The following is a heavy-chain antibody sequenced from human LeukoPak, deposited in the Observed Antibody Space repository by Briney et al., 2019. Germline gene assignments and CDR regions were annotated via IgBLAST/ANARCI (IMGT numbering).Heavy chain of an antibody. J-gene: IGHJ4*02. Sequence: GGSLRLSCAASGFTFSSYSMNWVRQAPGKGLEWVSAISGSGGSTYYADSVKGRFTISRDNSKNTLYLQMNSLRAEDTAVYYCAKGYFDWLLSWGLPGVAFDYWGQGTLVTVSS. CDR1: GFTFSSYS. CDR2: ISGSGGST. V-gene: IGHV3-23*01. D-gene: IGHD3-9*01. CDR3: AKGYFDWLLSWGLPGVAFDY.